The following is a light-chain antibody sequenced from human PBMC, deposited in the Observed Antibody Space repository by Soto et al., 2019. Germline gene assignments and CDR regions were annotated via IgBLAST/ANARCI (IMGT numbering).Light chain of an antibody. V-gene: IGLV2-14*01. CDR2: EVS. CDR3: NSYAGDIIRFV. CDR1: SSDVGAYKY. J-gene: IGLJ1*01. Sequence: QSALTQPASVSGSPGQSVTISCTGTSSDVGAYKYVSWYQQHPGKAPKLMIYEVSNRPSGVSNRFSGSKSGNTASLTISRLQADDEADYYCNSYAGDIIRFVFGTGTKLTVL.